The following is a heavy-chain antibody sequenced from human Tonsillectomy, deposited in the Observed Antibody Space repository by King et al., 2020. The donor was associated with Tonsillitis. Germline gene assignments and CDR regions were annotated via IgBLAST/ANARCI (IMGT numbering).Heavy chain of an antibody. CDR3: ARGAGYSSPRGWFDP. D-gene: IGHD6-13*01. Sequence: VQLQQWGAGLLKPSETLSLTCAVYGGSFSGYYWSWIRQPPGKGLEWIGEINHSGSTNYNPSLKSRVTVSVDTSKNQFSLKLSSVTAADTAVYYCARGAGYSSPRGWFDPWGQGTLVTVSS. V-gene: IGHV4-34*01. CDR1: GGSFSGYY. CDR2: INHSGST. J-gene: IGHJ5*02.